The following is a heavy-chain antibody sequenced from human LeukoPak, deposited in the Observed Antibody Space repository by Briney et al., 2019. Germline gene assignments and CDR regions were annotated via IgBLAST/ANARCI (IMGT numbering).Heavy chain of an antibody. J-gene: IGHJ2*01. Sequence: SETLSLTCAVYGGSFSGYYWSWIRQPPGKGLEWIGEINQRRNTNYNPSLKSRVTISIDTSKNQFSLKLSSVTAADTAVYYCARHGWHAWYFDLWGRGTLVTVSS. CDR2: INQRRNT. V-gene: IGHV4-34*01. D-gene: IGHD6-19*01. CDR1: GGSFSGYY. CDR3: ARHGWHAWYFDL.